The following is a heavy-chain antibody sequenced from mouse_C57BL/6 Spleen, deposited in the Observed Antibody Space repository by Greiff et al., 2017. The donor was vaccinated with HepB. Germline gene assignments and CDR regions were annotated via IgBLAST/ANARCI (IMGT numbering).Heavy chain of an antibody. D-gene: IGHD1-1*01. CDR1: GFSFNTYA. J-gene: IGHJ4*01. CDR2: IRSKSNNYAT. V-gene: IGHV10-1*01. CDR3: VRHETTVEGYAMDY. Sequence: EVKLLESGGGLVQPKGSLKLSCAASGFSFNTYAMNWVRQAPGKGLEWVARIRSKSNNYATYYADSVKDRFTISRDDSESMLYLQMNNLKTEDTAMYYCVRHETTVEGYAMDYWGQGTSVTVSS.